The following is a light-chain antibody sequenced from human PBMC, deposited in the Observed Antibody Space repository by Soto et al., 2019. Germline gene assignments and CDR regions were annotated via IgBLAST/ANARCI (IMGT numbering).Light chain of an antibody. Sequence: QSALTQPASLSGSPGQSITISCTGTSSDVGGYNYVSWYQQHPGKAPKLMIYEVSNRPSGVSNRFSGSKSGNTASLTISGLQAEDEADYYCSSYTSSSTPVVFGGGTKVTVL. V-gene: IGLV2-14*01. J-gene: IGLJ2*01. CDR3: SSYTSSSTPVV. CDR2: EVS. CDR1: SSDVGGYNY.